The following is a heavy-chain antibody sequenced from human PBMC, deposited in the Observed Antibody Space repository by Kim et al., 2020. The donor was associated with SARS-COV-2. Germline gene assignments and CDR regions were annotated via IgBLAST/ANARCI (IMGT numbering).Heavy chain of an antibody. Sequence: PSETLSLTCTVSGGSISSYYWSWIRQPPGKGLEWIGYIYYSGSTNYNPSLKSRVIISVDTSKNQFSLKLSSVTAADTAVYYCARLGMATENWFDPWGQGTLVTVSS. CDR3: ARLGMATENWFDP. CDR1: GGSISSYY. CDR2: IYYSGST. V-gene: IGHV4-59*08. D-gene: IGHD5-12*01. J-gene: IGHJ5*02.